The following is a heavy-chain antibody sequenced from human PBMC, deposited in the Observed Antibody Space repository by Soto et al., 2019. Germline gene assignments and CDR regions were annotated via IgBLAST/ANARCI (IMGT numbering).Heavy chain of an antibody. V-gene: IGHV1-8*01. Sequence: ASVKVSCKASGYTFTSYDINWVRQATGQGPEWMGWMNPNSGNTGYAQKFQGRVTMTRNTSISTAYMQLSSQRTEDTAVHYCGRVGRIVVVIAPYRYYYYYMDAWGKGTTVTV. CDR2: MNPNSGNT. CDR1: GYTFTSYD. CDR3: GRVGRIVVVIAPYRYYYYYMDA. J-gene: IGHJ6*03. D-gene: IGHD2-21*01.